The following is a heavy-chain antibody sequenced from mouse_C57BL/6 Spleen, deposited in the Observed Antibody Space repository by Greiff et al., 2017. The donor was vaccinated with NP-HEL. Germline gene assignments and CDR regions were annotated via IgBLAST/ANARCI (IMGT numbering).Heavy chain of an antibody. CDR1: GFTFSSYT. Sequence: EVKLMESGGGLVKPGGSLKLSCAASGFTFSSYTMSWVRQTPEKRLEWVATISGGGGNTYYPDSVKGRFTISRDNAKNTLYLQMSSLRSEDTALYYCARRGYYYGSSYETWFAYWGQGTLVTVSA. J-gene: IGHJ3*01. V-gene: IGHV5-9*01. CDR3: ARRGYYYGSSYETWFAY. CDR2: ISGGGGNT. D-gene: IGHD1-1*01.